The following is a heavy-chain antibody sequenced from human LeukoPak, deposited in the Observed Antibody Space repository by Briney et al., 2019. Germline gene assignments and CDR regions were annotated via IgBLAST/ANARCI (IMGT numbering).Heavy chain of an antibody. Sequence: PSETLSLTCTVSGGSISSYYWSWIRQPAGKGLEWIGRIYTSGSTNYNPSLKSRVTMSVDTSKNQFSLKLSSVTAADTAVYYCARDSGAFWSGYYYFDYWGQGTLVTVSS. J-gene: IGHJ4*02. CDR1: GGSISSYY. CDR3: ARDSGAFWSGYYYFDY. D-gene: IGHD3-3*01. V-gene: IGHV4-4*07. CDR2: IYTSGST.